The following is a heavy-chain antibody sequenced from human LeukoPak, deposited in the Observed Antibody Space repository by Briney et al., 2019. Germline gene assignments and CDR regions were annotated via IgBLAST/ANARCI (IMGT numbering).Heavy chain of an antibody. D-gene: IGHD3-9*01. CDR2: INPNSGGT. Sequence: VASVKVSCKASGYTFTSYDINWVRQATGQGLEWMGWINPNSGGTNYAQKFQGRVTMTRDTSISTAYMELSRLRSDDTAVYYCARDYDILTGSNDYWGQGTLVTVSS. V-gene: IGHV1-2*02. J-gene: IGHJ4*02. CDR1: GYTFTSYD. CDR3: ARDYDILTGSNDY.